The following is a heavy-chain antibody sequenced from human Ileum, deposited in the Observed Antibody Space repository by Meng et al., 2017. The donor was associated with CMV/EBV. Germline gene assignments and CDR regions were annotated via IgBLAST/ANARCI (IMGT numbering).Heavy chain of an antibody. J-gene: IGHJ4*02. D-gene: IGHD4-17*01. V-gene: IGHV3-33*06. CDR3: AKEGVYGDYGWYYFDY. Sequence: GESLKISCAASGFTFSSYGMHWVRQAPGKGLEWVAVIWYYGSNKYYADSVKGRFTISRDNSKNTLYLQMNSLRAEDTAVYYCAKEGVYGDYGWYYFDYWGQGTLVTVSS. CDR1: GFTFSSYG. CDR2: IWYYGSNK.